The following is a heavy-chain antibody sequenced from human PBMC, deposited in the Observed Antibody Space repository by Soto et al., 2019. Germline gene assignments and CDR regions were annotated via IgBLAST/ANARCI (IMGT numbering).Heavy chain of an antibody. J-gene: IGHJ6*02. V-gene: IGHV1-18*04. D-gene: IGHD3-22*01. CDR2: ISAYNGNT. CDR3: ARDYYDSSGYYSPAYYYYGMDV. Sequence: ASVKVSCKASGYTFTSYGISWVRQAPGQGLEWMGWISAYNGNTNYAQKLQGRVTMTTDTSTSTAYMELRSLRSEDTAVYYCARDYYDSSGYYSPAYYYYGMDVWGQGTTVTVSS. CDR1: GYTFTSYG.